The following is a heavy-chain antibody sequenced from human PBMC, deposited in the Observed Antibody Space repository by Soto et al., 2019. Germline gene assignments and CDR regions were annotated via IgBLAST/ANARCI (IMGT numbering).Heavy chain of an antibody. V-gene: IGHV4-31*03. J-gene: IGHJ4*02. Sequence: SETLSLTCTFSGGSISSGGYYLSWIRQHPGKGLEWIGYIYYSGSTYYNPSLKSRVTISVDTSKNQFSLKLSSVTAADTAVYYCARGGLYDSSGYYSPSYYFDYWGQGTLLTVSS. CDR1: GGSISSGGYY. CDR2: IYYSGST. D-gene: IGHD3-22*01. CDR3: ARGGLYDSSGYYSPSYYFDY.